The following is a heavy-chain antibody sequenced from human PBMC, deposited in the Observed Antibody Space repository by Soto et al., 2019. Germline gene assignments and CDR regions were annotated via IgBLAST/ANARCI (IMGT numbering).Heavy chain of an antibody. V-gene: IGHV3-33*06. Sequence: QVQMVESGGGVVQPGRSLRLSCAASGFSFENYGMHWVRQAPGRGLEWVAIIWYDGSLQYYAAAVKGRFTISRDNSKNNLYLERKGREAEDTAYYSWPNLGGGVYNLGQHYNGMDVWGQGTPVIVSS. CDR3: PNLGGGVYNLGQHYNGMDV. CDR1: GFSFENYG. J-gene: IGHJ6*02. CDR2: IWYDGSLQ. D-gene: IGHD3-16*01.